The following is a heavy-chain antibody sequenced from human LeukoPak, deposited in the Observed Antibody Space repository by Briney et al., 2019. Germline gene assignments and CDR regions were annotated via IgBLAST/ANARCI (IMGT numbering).Heavy chain of an antibody. CDR3: AKRGPGYDKSTYPPHYFDY. D-gene: IGHD3-22*01. CDR2: ISVSGGRT. Sequence: PGGSLRLSCVAWGFTLYTYAMIWVRQAPGEGLVWVSGISVSGGRTDYADSVKGRFTISSDNSNNTLYLQMTSLRAEDTAVYYCAKRGPGYDKSTYPPHYFDYWGQGTLVTVSS. V-gene: IGHV3-23*01. J-gene: IGHJ4*02. CDR1: GFTLYTYA.